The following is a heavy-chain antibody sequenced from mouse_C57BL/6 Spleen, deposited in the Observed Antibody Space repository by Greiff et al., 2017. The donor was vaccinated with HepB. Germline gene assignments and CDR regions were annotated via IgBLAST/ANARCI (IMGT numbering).Heavy chain of an antibody. CDR2: IYPSDSET. Sequence: QVQLQQPGAELVRPGSSVKLSCKASGYTFTSYWMHWVKQRPIQGLEWIGNIYPSDSETHYNQKFKDKATLTVDKSSSTAYMQLSSLTSEDSAVYYCARGITTGYFDVWGTGTTLTVSS. J-gene: IGHJ1*03. D-gene: IGHD1-1*01. V-gene: IGHV1-52*01. CDR1: GYTFTSYW. CDR3: ARGITTGYFDV.